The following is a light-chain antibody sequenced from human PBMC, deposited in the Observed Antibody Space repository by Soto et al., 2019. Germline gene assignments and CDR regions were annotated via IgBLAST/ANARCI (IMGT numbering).Light chain of an antibody. V-gene: IGKV1-5*03. CDR1: QSSSSW. J-gene: IGKJ1*01. CDR2: KAS. Sequence: DIQMTQSPSTLSASVGDRVTITCRASQSSSSWLAWYQQKPGKAPKLLSYKASSLESGVPSRFSGSGSRAEFTLTISRLQPDDFATYYCQQYNSYSWTFGQGTKVDIK. CDR3: QQYNSYSWT.